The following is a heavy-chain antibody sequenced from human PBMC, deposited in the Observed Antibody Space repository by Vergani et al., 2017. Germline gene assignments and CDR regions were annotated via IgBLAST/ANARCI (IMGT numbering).Heavy chain of an antibody. CDR1: GFTFSSYG. D-gene: IGHD2-2*01. V-gene: IGHV3-33*01. CDR2: IWYDGSNK. J-gene: IGHJ4*02. Sequence: QVQLVESGGGVVQPGRSLRLSCAASGFTFSSYGMHWVRQAPGKGLEWVAVIWYDGSNKYYADSVKGRFTISRDNSKNTRYLQMNSLRAEDTAVYYCARAGAIADIVVVPAARLFDYWGQGTLVTVSS. CDR3: ARAGAIADIVVVPAARLFDY.